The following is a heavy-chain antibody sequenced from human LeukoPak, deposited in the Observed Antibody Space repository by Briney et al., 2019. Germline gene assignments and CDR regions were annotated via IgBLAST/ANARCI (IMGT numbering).Heavy chain of an antibody. J-gene: IGHJ4*02. CDR1: GYTFNGYY. CDR3: ARDASGIAAAGTTYYFDY. V-gene: IGHV1-2*06. D-gene: IGHD6-13*01. CDR2: INPNSGGT. Sequence: ASVKVSCKACGYTFNGYYMHWVRQAPAPALERVGRINPNSGGTNRAQKLQGRVTMPRDTAISTACMELSRLRSDDTAVYYCARDASGIAAAGTTYYFDYWGQGTLVTVSS.